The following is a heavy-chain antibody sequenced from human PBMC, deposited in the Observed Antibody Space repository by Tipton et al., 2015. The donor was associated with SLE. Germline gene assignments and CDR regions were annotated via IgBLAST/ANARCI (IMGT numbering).Heavy chain of an antibody. J-gene: IGHJ3*02. CDR1: GGSISTYY. CDR2: IYYTGST. Sequence: LRLSCTVSGGSISTYYWNWIRQPPGKGLEWIGFIYYTGSTNYNPSLKSRVTISVDTSKNQFSLKLSSVTAADTAVYYCARDGTVDAFDIWGQGTMVTVSS. D-gene: IGHD1-7*01. CDR3: ARDGTVDAFDI. V-gene: IGHV4-59*01.